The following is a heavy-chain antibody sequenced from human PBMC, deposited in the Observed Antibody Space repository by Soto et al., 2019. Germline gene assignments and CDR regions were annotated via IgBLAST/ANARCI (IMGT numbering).Heavy chain of an antibody. CDR3: SRGPLSNWRWFDP. V-gene: IGHV4-59*01. CDR2: IYDSGNT. J-gene: IGHJ5*02. Sequence: QVQLQESGPGLVKPSETLSLTCTVSGGSINIYYWSWIRQPPGKGLEWIGYIYDSGNTNYNPSLKSRVTISVDTSKNQFSLHLSSVTAADTALYYCSRGPLSNWRWFDPWGQGTLVTVSS. D-gene: IGHD1-1*01. CDR1: GGSINIYY.